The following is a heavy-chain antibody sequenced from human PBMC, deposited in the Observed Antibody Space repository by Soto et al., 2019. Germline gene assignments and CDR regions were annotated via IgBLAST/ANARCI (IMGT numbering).Heavy chain of an antibody. CDR2: IYHSGST. V-gene: IGHV4-30-2*01. CDR3: ARGGPMVRGSYYFDY. CDR1: GGSISSGGYS. D-gene: IGHD3-10*01. J-gene: IGHJ4*02. Sequence: QLQLQESGSGLVKPSQTLSLTCAVSGGSISSGGYSWSWIRQPPGKGLEWIGYIYHSGSTYYNPPLKGRVTISVDRSKNQFSLKLSSVTAADTAVYYCARGGPMVRGSYYFDYGGQGTLVTVSS.